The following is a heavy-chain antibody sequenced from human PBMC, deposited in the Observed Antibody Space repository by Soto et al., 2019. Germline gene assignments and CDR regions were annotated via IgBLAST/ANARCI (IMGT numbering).Heavy chain of an antibody. CDR1: GFTFSSYA. CDR3: AKDGASGSYPPYYYFGMDV. D-gene: IGHD1-26*01. J-gene: IGHJ6*02. Sequence: EVQLLESGGGLVQPGGSLRLACAASGFTFSSYAMSWVRQAPGKGLEWVSPIRGSGGNAYYADSVKGRFSISRDNSKNTLRLQMNSLRAADTAVYYCAKDGASGSYPPYYYFGMDVWGQGTTVTVSS. CDR2: IRGSGGNA. V-gene: IGHV3-23*01.